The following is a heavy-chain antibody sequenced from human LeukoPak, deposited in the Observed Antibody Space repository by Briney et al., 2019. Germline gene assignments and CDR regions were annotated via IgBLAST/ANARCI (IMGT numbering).Heavy chain of an antibody. CDR2: ISGSGGST. CDR1: GFTFSSYA. J-gene: IGHJ4*02. D-gene: IGHD6-19*01. V-gene: IGHV3-23*01. Sequence: GGTLRLSCAASGFTFSSYAMSWVRQAPGKGLEWVSAISGSGGSTYYADSVKGRFTISRDNSKNTLYLQMNSLRAEDTAVYYCAKNSGSGWYFDYWGQGTLVTVSS. CDR3: AKNSGSGWYFDY.